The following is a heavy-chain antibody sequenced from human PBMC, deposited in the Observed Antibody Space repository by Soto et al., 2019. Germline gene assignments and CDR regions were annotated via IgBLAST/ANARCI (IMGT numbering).Heavy chain of an antibody. V-gene: IGHV1-46*03. CDR3: ARSTVPRQYYYYYMDV. CDR2: INPNGGST. CDR1: GYTFTSYY. Sequence: ASVKVSCKASGYTFTSYYMHWVRQAPGQGLGWMGVINPNGGSTSYAQKFQGRVTMTRDTSTSTVYMELSSLRSEDTAVYYCARSTVPRQYYYYYMDVWGKGTTVTVS. J-gene: IGHJ6*03. D-gene: IGHD4-17*01.